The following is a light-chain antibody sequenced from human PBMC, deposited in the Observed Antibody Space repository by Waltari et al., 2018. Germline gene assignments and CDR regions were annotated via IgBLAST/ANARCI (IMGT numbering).Light chain of an antibody. CDR2: EGT. Sequence: QSALPQPASVSGSPGQSITISCTGTSSDVGRSNRVSWYQQHPGKGPKILIYEGTQRLAGVSDRCSGSTSGKAASLTLSGLQPEDEADYYCCAHAGGGTHYAFGTGTKVTVL. CDR1: SSDVGRSNR. J-gene: IGLJ1*01. CDR3: CAHAGGGTHYA. V-gene: IGLV2-23*01.